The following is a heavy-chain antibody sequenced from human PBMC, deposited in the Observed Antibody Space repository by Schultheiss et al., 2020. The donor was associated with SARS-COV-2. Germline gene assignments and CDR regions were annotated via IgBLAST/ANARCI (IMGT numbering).Heavy chain of an antibody. CDR3: ARYSSSGDY. CDR2: INHSGST. Sequence: SETLSLTCAVYGGSFSGYYWSWIRQPPGKGLEWIGEINHSGSTNYNPSLKSRVTISVDTSKNQFSLKLSSVTAADTAVYYCARYSSSGDYWGQGTLVTVSS. V-gene: IGHV4-34*01. CDR1: GGSFSGYY. D-gene: IGHD6-13*01. J-gene: IGHJ4*02.